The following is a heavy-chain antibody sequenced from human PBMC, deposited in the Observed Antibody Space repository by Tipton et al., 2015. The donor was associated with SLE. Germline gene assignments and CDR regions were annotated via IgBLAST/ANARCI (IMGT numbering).Heavy chain of an antibody. CDR3: AREGQYQGWFDP. CDR1: GGSISRSSHY. J-gene: IGHJ5*02. D-gene: IGHD2-2*01. V-gene: IGHV4-39*07. Sequence: TLSLTCTVSGGSISRSSHYWGWIRQPPGKGLEWIGSIYYSGRTYYNSSLKSRVTISVDTSKNQFSLKLSSVTDADTAVYYCAREGQYQGWFDPWGQGTLVTVYS. CDR2: IYYSGRT.